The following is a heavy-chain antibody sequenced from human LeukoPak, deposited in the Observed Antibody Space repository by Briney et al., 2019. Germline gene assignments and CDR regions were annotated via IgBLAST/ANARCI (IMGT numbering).Heavy chain of an antibody. CDR2: IYPGDSDT. D-gene: IGHD3-22*01. J-gene: IGHJ4*02. CDR3: ARHTRSSEYNYDSSGYWTLDY. V-gene: IGHV5-51*01. Sequence: PGESLKISCQASGYSFTNYWIGWVRQMPGKGLEWMGIIYPGDSDTRYSPSFQGQVTISADKSISTAYLQWSSLKASDTAMYYCARHTRSSEYNYDSSGYWTLDYWGQGTLVTVSS. CDR1: GYSFTNYW.